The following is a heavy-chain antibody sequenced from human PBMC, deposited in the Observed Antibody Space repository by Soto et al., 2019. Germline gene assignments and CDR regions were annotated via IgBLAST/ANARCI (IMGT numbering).Heavy chain of an antibody. CDR2: IYYSGST. CDR1: GGSISSGDYY. J-gene: IGHJ5*02. Sequence: SETLSLTCTVSGGSISSGDYYWSWIRQPPGKGLEWIGYIYYSGSTYYNPSLKSRVTISVDTSKNQLSLKLSSVTAADTAVYYCARVQYGDYSNWFDPWGQGTLVTVSS. D-gene: IGHD4-17*01. CDR3: ARVQYGDYSNWFDP. V-gene: IGHV4-30-4*08.